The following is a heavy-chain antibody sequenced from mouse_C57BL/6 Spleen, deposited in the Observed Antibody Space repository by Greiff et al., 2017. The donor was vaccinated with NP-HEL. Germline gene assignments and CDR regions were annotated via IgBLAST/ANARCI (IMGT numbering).Heavy chain of an antibody. J-gene: IGHJ4*01. Sequence: QVQLQQSGAELVRPGASVTLSCKASGYTFTDYEMHWVKQTPVHGLEWIGAIDPETGGTAYNQKFKGKAILTADKSSSTAYMELRSLTSEDSDVYDCTRWGYYGSSTYYYAMDYWGQGTSVTVSS. D-gene: IGHD1-1*01. V-gene: IGHV1-15*01. CDR2: IDPETGGT. CDR3: TRWGYYGSSTYYYAMDY. CDR1: GYTFTDYE.